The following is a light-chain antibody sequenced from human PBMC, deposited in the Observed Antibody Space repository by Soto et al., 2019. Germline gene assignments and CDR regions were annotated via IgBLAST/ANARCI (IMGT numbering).Light chain of an antibody. CDR1: QGINRN. Sequence: IVMTQSPATLSVSPGESVTFSCRASQGINRNLAWYQQKPGQAPRLLISGASTGATGIPARFSGSGSGTEFTLTINSLQSEDSAVYYCQQYYTWPVTFGGGTKVE. CDR3: QQYYTWPVT. J-gene: IGKJ4*01. CDR2: GAS. V-gene: IGKV3-15*01.